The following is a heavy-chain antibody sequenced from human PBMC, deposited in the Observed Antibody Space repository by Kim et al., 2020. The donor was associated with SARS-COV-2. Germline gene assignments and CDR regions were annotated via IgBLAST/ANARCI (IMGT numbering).Heavy chain of an antibody. CDR2: IYYSGST. CDR3: ARGGYGATWN. V-gene: IGHV4-39*07. Sequence: SETLSLTCTVSGGSISGSSYYWGWIRQPPGKGLEWIGSIYYSGSTHYNPSLTSRVTISVDTSKNQFSLKLSSVTAADTAVYYCARGGYGATWNWGQGTLV. CDR1: GGSISGSSYY. J-gene: IGHJ4*02. D-gene: IGHD5-12*01.